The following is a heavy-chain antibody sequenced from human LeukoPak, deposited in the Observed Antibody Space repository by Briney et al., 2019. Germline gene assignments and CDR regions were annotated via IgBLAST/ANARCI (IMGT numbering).Heavy chain of an antibody. Sequence: SETLSLTCVVSGGSISNINNWWSWVRQPPGKGLEWIGEIHRSGSTNYNPSLKSRVTISVDTSKNQFSLKLSSVTAADTAVYYCARVPRGYYFDYWGQGTLVTVSS. J-gene: IGHJ4*02. CDR3: ARVPRGYYFDY. CDR1: GGSISNINNW. V-gene: IGHV4-4*02. CDR2: IHRSGST.